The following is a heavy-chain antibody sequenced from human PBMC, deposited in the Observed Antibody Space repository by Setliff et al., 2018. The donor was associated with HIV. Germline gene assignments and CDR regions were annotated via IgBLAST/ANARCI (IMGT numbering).Heavy chain of an antibody. J-gene: IGHJ4*02. CDR2: ITNDGTTT. CDR3: ARAGRRHYYGSGSYAVFDY. V-gene: IGHV3-74*01. Sequence: GESLKISCAASGFAFDNYWMDWVRPAPGKGLVWVSRITNDGTTTTYADSVKGRFTISRDNAKNSLYLQMNGLRAGDTAVYFCARAGRRHYYGSGSYAVFDYWGQGIVVTVSS. D-gene: IGHD3-10*01. CDR1: GFAFDNYW.